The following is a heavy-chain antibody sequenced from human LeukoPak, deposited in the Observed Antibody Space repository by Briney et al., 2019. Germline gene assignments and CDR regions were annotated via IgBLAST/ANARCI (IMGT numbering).Heavy chain of an antibody. V-gene: IGHV4-39*02. CDR1: GGSISSSSYF. D-gene: IGHD3-22*01. J-gene: IGHJ4*02. Sequence: SETLSLTCTVSGGSISSSSYFWAWIRQPPGKGLEWIGSIYYSGSTYYNPSLKSRVTIPLDTSKNHFSLRLSSVTAADTAVYYCARGGYYYDSSGYNFDYWGQGTLVTVSS. CDR2: IYYSGST. CDR3: ARGGYYYDSSGYNFDY.